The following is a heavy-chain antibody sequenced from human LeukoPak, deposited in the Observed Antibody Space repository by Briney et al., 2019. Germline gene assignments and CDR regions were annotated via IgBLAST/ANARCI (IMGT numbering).Heavy chain of an antibody. J-gene: IGHJ3*02. D-gene: IGHD5-18*01. V-gene: IGHV3-21*01. CDR2: ISSSSSYI. CDR3: ASKGDTAMVSDAFDI. CDR1: GFTFSSYS. Sequence: GGSLRLSCAASGFTFSSYSMNWVRQAPGKGLEWVSSISSSSSYIYYADSVKGRFTISRDNAKNSLYLQMNSLRAEDTAVYYCASKGDTAMVSDAFDIWGQGTMVTVSS.